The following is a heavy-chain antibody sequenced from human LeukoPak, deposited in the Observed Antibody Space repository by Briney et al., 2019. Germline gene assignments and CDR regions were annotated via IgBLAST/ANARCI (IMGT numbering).Heavy chain of an antibody. CDR2: ITGSGRST. D-gene: IGHD3-22*01. J-gene: IGHJ4*02. Sequence: RGSLRLSCAVSGFTFSSYAMSWVRQAPGKGLEWVSTITGSGRSTYYADSVKGRFTISRDNSKNTLYLQMNSLRAEDTAVYYCAKRGYYYDSSGYYYFDYWGQGTLVTVST. CDR3: AKRGYYYDSSGYYYFDY. V-gene: IGHV3-23*01. CDR1: GFTFSSYA.